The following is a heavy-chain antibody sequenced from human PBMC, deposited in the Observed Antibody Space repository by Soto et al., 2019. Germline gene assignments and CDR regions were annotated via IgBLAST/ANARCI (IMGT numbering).Heavy chain of an antibody. CDR1: GFTFSSYA. CDR2: ISYDGSNK. D-gene: IGHD5-18*01. Sequence: QVQLVESGGGVVQPGRSLRLSCAASGFTFSSYAMHWVRQAPGKGLEWVAVISYDGSNKYYADSVKGRFTISRDNSKNTLYLQMNSLRAEDTAVYYCARDHSPYTAMECGMDVWGQGTTVTVSS. J-gene: IGHJ6*02. CDR3: ARDHSPYTAMECGMDV. V-gene: IGHV3-30-3*01.